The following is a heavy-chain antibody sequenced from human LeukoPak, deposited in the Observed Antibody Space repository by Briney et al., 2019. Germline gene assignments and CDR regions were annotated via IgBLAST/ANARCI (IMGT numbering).Heavy chain of an antibody. J-gene: IGHJ4*02. CDR2: IIPIFGTA. CDR1: GGTFSSYA. V-gene: IGHV1-69*13. D-gene: IGHD4-23*01. CDR3: ARDTPDYGGSSSD. Sequence: ASVKVSCKASGGTFSSYAISWVRQAPGQGLEWMGGIIPIFGTANYAQKFQGRVTITADESTSTAYMELSSLRSEDTAVYYCARDTPDYGGSSSDWGQGTLVTVSS.